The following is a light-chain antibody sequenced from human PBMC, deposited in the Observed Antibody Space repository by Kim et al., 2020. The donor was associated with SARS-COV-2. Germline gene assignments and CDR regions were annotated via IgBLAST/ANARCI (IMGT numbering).Light chain of an antibody. CDR2: AAS. Sequence: DIQMTQSPSSLSASVGDRVTITCRASQSISSYLNWYQHKPGKAPKLVIYAASSLQSGVPSRFSGSGSGTDFTLTISSLQPEDFATYYCQQSYSTPFTFGGGTKVDIK. CDR3: QQSYSTPFT. V-gene: IGKV1-39*01. J-gene: IGKJ4*01. CDR1: QSISSY.